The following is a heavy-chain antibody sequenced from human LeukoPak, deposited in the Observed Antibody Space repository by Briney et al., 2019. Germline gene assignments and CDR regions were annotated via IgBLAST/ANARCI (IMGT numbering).Heavy chain of an antibody. Sequence: GSLRLSCAASGFTFSSYSMTWVRQAPGKGLEWVSTISGNGAYTDYADSVKGRFTISRDNSKNTLYLQMNSLRAEDTALYYCAKDAEGAGGMDVWGQGTTVTVSS. CDR1: GFTFSSYS. V-gene: IGHV3-23*01. D-gene: IGHD1-26*01. CDR2: ISGNGAYT. CDR3: AKDAEGAGGMDV. J-gene: IGHJ6*02.